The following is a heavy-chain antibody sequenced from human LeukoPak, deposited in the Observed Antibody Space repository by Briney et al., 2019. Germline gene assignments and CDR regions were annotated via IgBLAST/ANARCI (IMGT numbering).Heavy chain of an antibody. CDR2: INPNSGGT. CDR3: ARGPVYDSSGYYYNY. CDR1: GYTFTGYY. V-gene: IGHV1-2*02. D-gene: IGHD3-22*01. J-gene: IGHJ4*02. Sequence: EASVKVSCKASGYTFTGYYMHWVRQAPGQGLEWMGWINPNSGGTNYAQKFQGSVTMTRDTSISTTYMELSRLTSDDTAVYYCARGPVYDSSGYYYNYWGQGTLVTVSS.